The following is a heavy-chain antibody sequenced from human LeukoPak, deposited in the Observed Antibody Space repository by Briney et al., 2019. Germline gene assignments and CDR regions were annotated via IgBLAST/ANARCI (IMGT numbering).Heavy chain of an antibody. CDR2: INPSGGST. Sequence: ASVKVSCKASGYTFTSYDMHWVRQAPGQGLEGVGIINPSGGSTSYAQKFQGRVTMTRDTSTSTVYMELSSLRSEDTAVYYCARVADSSGYYRYYFDYWGQGTLVTVSS. CDR1: GYTFTSYD. V-gene: IGHV1-46*01. D-gene: IGHD3-22*01. CDR3: ARVADSSGYYRYYFDY. J-gene: IGHJ4*02.